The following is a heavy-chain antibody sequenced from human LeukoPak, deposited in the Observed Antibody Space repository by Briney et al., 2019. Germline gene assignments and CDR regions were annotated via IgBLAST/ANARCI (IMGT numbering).Heavy chain of an antibody. CDR3: ARDMGATGSFGDY. CDR1: GFTFSSYA. Sequence: GGSLRLSCAASGFTFSSYAMHWVRQAPGKGLEWVAVISYDGSNKYYADSVKGRFTISRDNSKNTLYLQMNSLRAEDTALYYCARDMGATGSFGDYWGQGTLVTVSS. J-gene: IGHJ4*02. CDR2: ISYDGSNK. V-gene: IGHV3-30-3*01. D-gene: IGHD1-26*01.